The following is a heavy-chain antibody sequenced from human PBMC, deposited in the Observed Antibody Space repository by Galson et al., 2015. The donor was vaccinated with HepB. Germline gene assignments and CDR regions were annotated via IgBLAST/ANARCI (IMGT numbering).Heavy chain of an antibody. D-gene: IGHD5-24*01. CDR1: GFTFSSYG. J-gene: IGHJ5*02. CDR3: AKRGEMATKGNWFDP. Sequence: SLRLSCAASGFTFSSYGMHWVRQAPSKGLAWVAVISYDGSNKYYADSVKGRFTISRDNSKNTLYLQMNSLRAEDTAVYYCAKRGEMATKGNWFDPWGQGTLVTVSS. V-gene: IGHV3-30*18. CDR2: ISYDGSNK.